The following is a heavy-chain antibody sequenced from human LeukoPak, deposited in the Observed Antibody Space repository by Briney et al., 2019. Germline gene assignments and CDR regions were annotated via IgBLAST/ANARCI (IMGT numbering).Heavy chain of an antibody. CDR3: ARDRPFYDILTGYYTSDY. D-gene: IGHD3-9*01. V-gene: IGHV1-18*01. Sequence: ASVKXSXXXXXXXXXXYGISWVRQAXGQGLEWMGWISAYNGNTNYAQKLQGRVTMTTDTSTSTAYMELRSLRSDDTAVYYCARDRPFYDILTGYYTSDYWGQGTLVTVSS. CDR2: ISAYNGNT. CDR1: XXXXXXYG. J-gene: IGHJ4*02.